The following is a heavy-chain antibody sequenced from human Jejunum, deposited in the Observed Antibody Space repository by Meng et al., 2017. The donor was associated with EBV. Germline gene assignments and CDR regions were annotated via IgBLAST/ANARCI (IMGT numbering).Heavy chain of an antibody. CDR3: ARNWNF. CDR1: GGSVSSGTYY. Sequence: QGPLQEPGPGLVKPSETLSLTCTVSGGSVSSGTYYWTWIRQPPGKGLEWIGYIYNSGSTNYNPSLKSRVTISLDTSKNQFSLKLSSVTAADTAMYYCARNWNFWGQGTLVTVSS. D-gene: IGHD1-1*01. V-gene: IGHV4-61*01. CDR2: IYNSGST. J-gene: IGHJ4*02.